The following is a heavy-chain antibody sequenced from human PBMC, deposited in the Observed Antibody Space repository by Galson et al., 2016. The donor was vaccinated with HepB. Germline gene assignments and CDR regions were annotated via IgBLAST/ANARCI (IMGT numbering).Heavy chain of an antibody. CDR2: ISGSGGST. D-gene: IGHD6-6*01. CDR3: AKMGHSSSSYFFDS. CDR1: GFTFTNYA. Sequence: SLRLSCAASGFTFTNYAMSWVRQAPGKGLEWVSLISGSGGSTYYAASLKGRVTISRDNSKNTGYLQMRSLRATDRAVYYCAKMGHSSSSYFFDSWGQGALVTVSS. V-gene: IGHV3-23*01. J-gene: IGHJ4*02.